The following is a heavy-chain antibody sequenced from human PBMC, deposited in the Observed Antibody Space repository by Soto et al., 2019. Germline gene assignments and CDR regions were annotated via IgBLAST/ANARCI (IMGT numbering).Heavy chain of an antibody. Sequence: SETLSLTCAVSGGSISSGGYYWSWIRQPPGKGLEWIGYINYSGSTYYNPSLKSRVTISVDTSQNQFSLKLTSVTAADTAVYYCARDKITGLFDYWGQGTLVTVSS. CDR3: ARDKITGLFDY. CDR1: GGSISSGGYY. V-gene: IGHV4-31*11. J-gene: IGHJ4*02. CDR2: INYSGST. D-gene: IGHD2-8*02.